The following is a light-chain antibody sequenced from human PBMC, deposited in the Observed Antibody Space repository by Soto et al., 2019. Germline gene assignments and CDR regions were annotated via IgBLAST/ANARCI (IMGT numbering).Light chain of an antibody. V-gene: IGKV2-28*01. Sequence: DIVMTQSPLSLPVTPGEPASISCRSSQSLLHSNGYNYLDWYLQKPGQSPQLLIYLGSNRASGVPDRFSVSGSGTDFTLNISRVEAADVGVYYCMQALQTPLSFGGGTKVAIK. J-gene: IGKJ4*01. CDR2: LGS. CDR1: QSLLHSNGYNY. CDR3: MQALQTPLS.